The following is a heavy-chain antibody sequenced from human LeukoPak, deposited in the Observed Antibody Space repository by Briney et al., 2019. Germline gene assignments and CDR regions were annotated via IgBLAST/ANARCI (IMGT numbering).Heavy chain of an antibody. CDR1: GFTFSSYA. J-gene: IGHJ6*03. CDR2: ISGSGGST. CDR3: AKPQCSGGSCYPSWYYYYMDV. D-gene: IGHD2-15*01. Sequence: GGSLRLSCAASGFTFSSYAMSWVRQAPGKGLEWVSAISGSGGSTYYADSMKGRFTISRDNSKNTLYLQMNSLRAEDTAVYYCAKPQCSGGSCYPSWYYYYMDVWGKGTTVTVSS. V-gene: IGHV3-23*01.